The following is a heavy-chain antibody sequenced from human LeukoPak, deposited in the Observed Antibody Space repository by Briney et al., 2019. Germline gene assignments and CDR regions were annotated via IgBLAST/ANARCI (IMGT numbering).Heavy chain of an antibody. J-gene: IGHJ5*02. V-gene: IGHV1-18*01. D-gene: IGHD4-17*01. CDR3: ARTSTTVSLGDWFDP. CDR2: ISAYNGNT. Sequence: ASVKVSCKASGGTFSSYAISWVRQAPGQGLEWMGWISAYNGNTNYAQKLQGRVTMTTDTSTSTAYMELRSLRSDDTAVYYCARTSTTVSLGDWFDPWGQGTLVTVSS. CDR1: GGTFSSYA.